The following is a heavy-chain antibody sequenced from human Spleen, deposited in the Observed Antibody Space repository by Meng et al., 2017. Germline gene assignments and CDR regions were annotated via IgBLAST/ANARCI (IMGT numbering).Heavy chain of an antibody. CDR3: ANAAPWGGYDSLLYYYFGMDV. V-gene: IGHV3-23*01. CDR1: GFTFSSYA. D-gene: IGHD5-12*01. Sequence: GESLKISCAASGFTFSSYAMSWVRQAPGKGLEWVSAISGSGGSTYYADSVKGRFTISRDNSKNTLDLQMNSLRAEDTAVYYCANAAPWGGYDSLLYYYFGMDVWGQGTTVTVSS. J-gene: IGHJ6*02. CDR2: ISGSGGST.